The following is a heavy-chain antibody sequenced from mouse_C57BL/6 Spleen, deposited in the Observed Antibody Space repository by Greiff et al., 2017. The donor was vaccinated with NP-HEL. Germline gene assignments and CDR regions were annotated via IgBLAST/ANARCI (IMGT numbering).Heavy chain of an antibody. CDR3: TRYYYGSSYRGDY. CDR2: IDPEDGDT. CDR1: GFNIKDYY. D-gene: IGHD1-1*01. J-gene: IGHJ2*01. V-gene: IGHV14-1*01. Sequence: EVQLQQSGAELVRPGASVKLSCTASGFNIKDYYMHWVKQRPEQGLEWIGRIDPEDGDTEYAPKFQGKATMTADTSSNTAYLQLSSLTSEDTAVYYCTRYYYGSSYRGDYWGQGTTLTVSS.